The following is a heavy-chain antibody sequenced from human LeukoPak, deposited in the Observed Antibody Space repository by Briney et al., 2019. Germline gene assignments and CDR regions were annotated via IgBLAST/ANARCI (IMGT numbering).Heavy chain of an antibody. V-gene: IGHV3-21*01. D-gene: IGHD2-21*01. CDR2: ISSSSSYI. CDR1: GFTFSSYS. CDR3: ARDHQGLVVDP. Sequence: GGSLRLSCAASGFTFSSYSMNWVRQAPGKGLEWVSSISSSSSYIYYADSVKGRFTISRDNAKNSLYLQMYSLRAEDTAVYYCARDHQGLVVDPWGQGTLVTVSS. J-gene: IGHJ5*02.